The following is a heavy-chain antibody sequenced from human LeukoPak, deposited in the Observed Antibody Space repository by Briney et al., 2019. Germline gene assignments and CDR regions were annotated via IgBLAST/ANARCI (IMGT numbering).Heavy chain of an antibody. CDR2: ISSSSSTI. D-gene: IGHD4-17*01. V-gene: IGHV3-48*01. J-gene: IGHJ4*02. CDR1: GFTFSSYS. CDR3: AREDTPTTVTTFYFDY. Sequence: GGSLRLSCAASGFTFSSYSMNWVRQAPGKGLEWVSYISSSSSTIYYADSVKGRFTISRDNAKNSLYLQMNSLRAEDTAVYYCAREDTPTTVTTFYFDYWGQGTLVTVSS.